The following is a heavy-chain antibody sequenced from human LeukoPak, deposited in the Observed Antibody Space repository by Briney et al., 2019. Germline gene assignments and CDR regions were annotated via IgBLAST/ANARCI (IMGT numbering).Heavy chain of an antibody. J-gene: IGHJ4*02. CDR2: IKQDGSEK. D-gene: IGHD4-17*01. CDR1: GFTFSSYW. CDR3: AREKLDGDYFFDY. V-gene: IGHV3-7*01. Sequence: GGSLRLSCAASGFTFSSYWMSWVRQAPGKGLEWVANIKQDGSEKYYVDSVKGRFTISRDNAKNSLYLQMNSLRAEDTAVYYCAREKLDGDYFFDYWGQGTLVTVSS.